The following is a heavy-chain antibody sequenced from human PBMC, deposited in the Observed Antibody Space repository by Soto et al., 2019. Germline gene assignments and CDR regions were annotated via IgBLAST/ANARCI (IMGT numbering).Heavy chain of an antibody. Sequence: SETLSLTCAVYGGSFSGYYWSWIRQPPGKGLEWIGEINHSGSTNSNPSLKSRVTISVDTSKNQFSLKLSSVTAADTAVYYCASLFRADFKAARPRGKGYYFDYWGQGTLVTVSS. J-gene: IGHJ4*02. D-gene: IGHD6-6*01. CDR2: INHSGST. CDR1: GGSFSGYY. V-gene: IGHV4-34*01. CDR3: ASLFRADFKAARPRGKGYYFDY.